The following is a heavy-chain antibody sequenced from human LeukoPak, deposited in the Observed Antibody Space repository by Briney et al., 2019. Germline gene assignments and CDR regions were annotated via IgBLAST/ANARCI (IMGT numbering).Heavy chain of an antibody. CDR1: GGSMSGNY. CDR3: ASQGCSDPSCSVAWFDP. J-gene: IGHJ5*02. Sequence: SETLSLTCAVPGGSMSGNYWNWIRQPAGKGLEWVGRIYSSGDTTYNPSLKSRLTMSIDTSKNLFSLRLSSVTAADTAVYYCASQGCSDPSCSVAWFDPRGQGTLVIVSS. CDR2: IYSSGDT. D-gene: IGHD2-15*01. V-gene: IGHV4-4*07.